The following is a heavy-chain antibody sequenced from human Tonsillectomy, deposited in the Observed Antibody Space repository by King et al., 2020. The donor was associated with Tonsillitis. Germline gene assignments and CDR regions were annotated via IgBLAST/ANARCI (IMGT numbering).Heavy chain of an antibody. Sequence: VQLQESGPGLVKPSETLSLTCTVSGGSIISYYWSWIRQPAGKGLEWIGRIYSLGTTDFNPSLKSRVTMSWDTSQNQFSLRRNSVTAADTAVYYCARDIPAGGTKFDPWGQGTLVTVSS. D-gene: IGHD6-13*01. CDR2: IYSLGTT. CDR3: ARDIPAGGTKFDP. V-gene: IGHV4-4*07. J-gene: IGHJ5*02. CDR1: GGSIISYY.